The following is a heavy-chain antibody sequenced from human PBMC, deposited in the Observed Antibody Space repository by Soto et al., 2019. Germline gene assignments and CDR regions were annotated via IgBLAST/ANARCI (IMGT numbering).Heavy chain of an antibody. V-gene: IGHV4-31*03. D-gene: IGHD3-22*01. Sequence: PSETLSLTCTVSGGSISSGGYYWSWIRQHPGKGLEWIGYIYYSGSTYYNPSLKSRVTISVDTSKNQFSLKLSSVTAADTAVYYCARDVPTMTGENWFDPWGQGTLVTVSS. CDR1: GGSISSGGYY. CDR2: IYYSGST. CDR3: ARDVPTMTGENWFDP. J-gene: IGHJ5*02.